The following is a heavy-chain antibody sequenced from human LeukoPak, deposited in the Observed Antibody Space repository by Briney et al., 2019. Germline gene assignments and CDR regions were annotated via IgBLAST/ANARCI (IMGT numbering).Heavy chain of an antibody. CDR3: AKSMVRGVITGFDY. D-gene: IGHD3-10*01. CDR2: INPSGGAT. J-gene: IGHJ4*02. V-gene: IGHV1-46*01. CDR1: GYTFSNYY. Sequence: ASVKVSCKASGYTFSNYYMHWVRHAPGQGLEGMGIINPSGGATTYAQKFQGRVTMTRDTPTSVVYMELSSLRSEDTAVYYCAKSMVRGVITGFDYWSQGTLVTVSS.